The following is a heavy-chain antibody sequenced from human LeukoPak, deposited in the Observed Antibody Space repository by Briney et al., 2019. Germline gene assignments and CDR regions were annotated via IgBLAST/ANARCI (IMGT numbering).Heavy chain of an antibody. Sequence: SGGSLRLSCAASGFTFRSYGMHWVRQAPGKGLEWVAFVRYDGSDKYYADSVKGRFTISRDNSKNTLYLQMNSLRAEETAVYYCAETEAVAGRFEYWGQGTLVTVSS. CDR2: VRYDGSDK. V-gene: IGHV3-30*02. CDR3: AETEAVAGRFEY. J-gene: IGHJ4*02. CDR1: GFTFRSYG. D-gene: IGHD6-19*01.